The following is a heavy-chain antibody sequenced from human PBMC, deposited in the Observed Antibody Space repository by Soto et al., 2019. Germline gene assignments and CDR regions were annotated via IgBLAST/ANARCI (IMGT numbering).Heavy chain of an antibody. J-gene: IGHJ4*02. CDR3: ASTVVTGY. D-gene: IGHD2-15*01. CDR2: INSDGSST. Sequence: EVQLVESGGGLVQPGGSLRLSCAVSGFTFSSDWMHWVRQAPGKGLVRVSRINSDGSSTSYADSVKGRFTISRDNAKNTLYLQMNSLRAEDTAVYYCASTVVTGYWGQGTLVTVSS. CDR1: GFTFSSDW. V-gene: IGHV3-74*01.